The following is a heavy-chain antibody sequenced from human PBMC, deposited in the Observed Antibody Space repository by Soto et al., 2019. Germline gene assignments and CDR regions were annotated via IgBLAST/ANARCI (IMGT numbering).Heavy chain of an antibody. CDR2: ISGSGGVT. CDR1: GFTFSNYA. Sequence: GGSLRLSCAASGFTFSNYAMNRVRQAPGKGLEWVSAISGSGGVTYYADSVKGRFTISRDNSKNTQYLQMNSLRAEDTAVYYCAKDRRIWFGGMDVWGPGTTVTVSS. J-gene: IGHJ6*02. D-gene: IGHD3-10*01. CDR3: AKDRRIWFGGMDV. V-gene: IGHV3-23*01.